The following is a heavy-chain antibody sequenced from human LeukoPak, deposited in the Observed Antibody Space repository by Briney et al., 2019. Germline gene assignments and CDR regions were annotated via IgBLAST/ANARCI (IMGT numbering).Heavy chain of an antibody. J-gene: IGHJ6*03. V-gene: IGHV3-30*02. CDR2: IWDDGNDK. Sequence: PGGSLRLSCEASGFTFSSYNMHWVRQASGKGLEWVTFIWDDGNDKHYADSVKGRFTISRDNSKNTLYLQMNSLRAGDTAVYYCAKDRCSNGIGCYYYYMDVWGKGTTVTISS. D-gene: IGHD2-8*01. CDR3: AKDRCSNGIGCYYYYMDV. CDR1: GFTFSSYN.